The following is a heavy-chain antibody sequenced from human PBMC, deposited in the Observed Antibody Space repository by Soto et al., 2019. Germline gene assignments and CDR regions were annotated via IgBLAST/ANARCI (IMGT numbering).Heavy chain of an antibody. V-gene: IGHV3-33*01. D-gene: IGHD1-26*01. CDR1: GFTFSSYG. Sequence: PGGSLRLPCAASGFTFSSYGMHWVRQAPGKGLEWVAVIWYDGSNKYYADSVKGRFTISRDNSKNSLYLQMNSLRAEDTAVYYCARELYWELQLYYGMDVWGPGTTVTVSS. CDR3: ARELYWELQLYYGMDV. J-gene: IGHJ6*02. CDR2: IWYDGSNK.